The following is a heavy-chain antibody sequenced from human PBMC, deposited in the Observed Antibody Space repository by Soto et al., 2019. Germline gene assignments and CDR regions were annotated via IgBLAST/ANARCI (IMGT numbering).Heavy chain of an antibody. V-gene: IGHV3-33*01. CDR3: ARTITFGGDDYGMDV. D-gene: IGHD3-16*01. CDR1: GFTFSSYG. J-gene: IGHJ6*02. Sequence: QVQLVESGGGVVQPGRSLRLSCAASGFTFSSYGMHWVRQAPGKGLEWVAVIWHDGSNKYYADSVKGRFTISRDNSKNTLYLQMNSLRAEDTAVYYCARTITFGGDDYGMDVWGQGTTVTVSS. CDR2: IWHDGSNK.